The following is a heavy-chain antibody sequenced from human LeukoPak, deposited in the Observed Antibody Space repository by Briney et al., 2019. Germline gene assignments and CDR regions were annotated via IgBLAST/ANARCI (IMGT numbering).Heavy chain of an antibody. D-gene: IGHD3-3*01. CDR3: ARFRFLEWLLPFDY. CDR2: IKQDGSEK. Sequence: GGSLRLSCAASGFTFSSYWMNWVRQAPGKGLEWVANIKQDGSEKYYVDSVKGRFTISRDNAKNSLYLQMNSLRAEDTAVYYCARFRFLEWLLPFDYWGQGTLVTVSS. J-gene: IGHJ4*02. V-gene: IGHV3-7*01. CDR1: GFTFSSYW.